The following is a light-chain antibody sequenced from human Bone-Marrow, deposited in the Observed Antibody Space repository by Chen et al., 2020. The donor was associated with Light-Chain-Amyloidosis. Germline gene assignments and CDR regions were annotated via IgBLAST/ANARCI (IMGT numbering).Light chain of an antibody. J-gene: IGLJ1*01. CDR1: SNDVGFYTY. CDR2: DIR. V-gene: IGLV2-11*01. CDR3: GSYEGRYTWV. Sequence: QSALTQPRSVSGSPGQSVTISCTGTSNDVGFYTYVSWYQQHSGKAPMLMIFDIRKRPSGVPVRCSGYKGGNTTSLSSSGVEAEEEAEYYRGSYEGRYTWVFGTGTEVTVL.